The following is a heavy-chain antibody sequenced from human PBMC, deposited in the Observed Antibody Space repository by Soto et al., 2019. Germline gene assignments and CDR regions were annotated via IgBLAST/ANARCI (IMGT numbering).Heavy chain of an antibody. CDR3: AREGAVTIDYYYYGMDV. CDR2: ISYDGSNK. Sequence: GGSLRLSCAASGFTFSSYAMHWVRQAPGKGLEWVAVISYDGSNKYYADSVKGRFTISRDNSKNTLYLQMNSLRAEDTAVYYCAREGAVTIDYYYYGMDVWGQGTTVTVSS. J-gene: IGHJ6*02. CDR1: GFTFSSYA. D-gene: IGHD4-17*01. V-gene: IGHV3-30-3*01.